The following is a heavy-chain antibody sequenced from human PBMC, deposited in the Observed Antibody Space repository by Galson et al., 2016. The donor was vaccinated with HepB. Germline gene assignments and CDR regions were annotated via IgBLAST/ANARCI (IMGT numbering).Heavy chain of an antibody. Sequence: TLSLTCTVSGGFISKNSYYWGWIRQAPGKGLEWIGSIYNSGSTYYNPSRKSRVTISVDTSKNQFSLKLNSVTAADTAVYYCASNKGYCRTARCYRWYFDIWGRGTLVTVSS. CDR1: GGFISKNSYY. V-gene: IGHV4-39*01. J-gene: IGHJ2*01. CDR3: ASNKGYCRTARCYRWYFDI. D-gene: IGHD2-2*01. CDR2: IYNSGST.